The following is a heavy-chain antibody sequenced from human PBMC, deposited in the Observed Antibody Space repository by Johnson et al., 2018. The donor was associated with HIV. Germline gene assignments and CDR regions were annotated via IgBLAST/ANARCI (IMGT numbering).Heavy chain of an antibody. CDR1: GFRFDDYG. J-gene: IGHJ3*02. D-gene: IGHD7-27*01. CDR3: ARDPSTQDCRLTGDFGAFDI. V-gene: IGHV3-20*04. CDR2: VNWNGVST. Sequence: VQLVESGGGVVRPGGSLRLSCEGSGFRFDDYGMSWVRQAPGKGLDWVSGVNWNGVSTNYADSVKGRFRISRDNVKNSLYLQMDSLRAEDTAFYYCARDPSTQDCRLTGDFGAFDIWGQGTMVIVSS.